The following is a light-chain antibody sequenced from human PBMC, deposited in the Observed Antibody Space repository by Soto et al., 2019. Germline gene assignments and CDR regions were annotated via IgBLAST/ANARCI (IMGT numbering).Light chain of an antibody. CDR3: SHCYDNSQRVV. Sequence: QSVLTQPPSASGTPGQRVAISCSGGSSDIGSNPVNWYLHLPGAAPKLLIYRDNHSPYGVLDRLSGAKSGATASLSISGLLYDEDEDYYCSHCYDNSQRVVFGGGTKLTVL. CDR2: RDN. J-gene: IGLJ2*01. V-gene: IGLV1-44*01. CDR1: SSDIGSNP.